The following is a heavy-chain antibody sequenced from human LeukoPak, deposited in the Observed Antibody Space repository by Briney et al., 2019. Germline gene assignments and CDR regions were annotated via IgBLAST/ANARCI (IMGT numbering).Heavy chain of an antibody. J-gene: IGHJ4*02. D-gene: IGHD3-9*01. CDR1: GYTFTSYG. CDR3: ARTNPSYYDILTGPY. Sequence: ASVKVSCKASGYTFTSYGISWVRQAPGQGLEWMGWISAYNGNTNYAQKLQGRVTMTTDTSTSTAYMELRGLRSDDTAVYYCARTNPSYYDILTGPYWGQGTLVTVSS. CDR2: ISAYNGNT. V-gene: IGHV1-18*01.